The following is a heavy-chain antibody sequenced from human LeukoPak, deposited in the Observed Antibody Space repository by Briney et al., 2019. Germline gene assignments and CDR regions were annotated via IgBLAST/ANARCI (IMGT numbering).Heavy chain of an antibody. V-gene: IGHV3-53*01. J-gene: IGHJ4*02. D-gene: IGHD1-26*01. Sequence: GGSLRLSCAASGFTVSSNYMNWVRQAPGKGLEWVSVIYSGGSTYYADYVKGRFTISRDNSKNTLYLQMSSLSAEDTAVYYCAREASYYFDYWGQGTLVTVSS. CDR1: GFTVSSNY. CDR3: AREASYYFDY. CDR2: IYSGGST.